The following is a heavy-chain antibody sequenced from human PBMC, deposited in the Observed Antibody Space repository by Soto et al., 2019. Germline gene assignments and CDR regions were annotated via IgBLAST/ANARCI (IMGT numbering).Heavy chain of an antibody. CDR1: GFTFSTYA. V-gene: IGHV3-64*01. Sequence: EVQLAESGGGLVQPGGSLRLSCAASGFTFSTYAMYWVRQAPGKGLEYVSGISSNGGGTYYANSVKGRFTISRDNSKNTLYLQMGSLRTEDMAVYYCAREDYYSCYMDVWGKGTTVTVSS. CDR3: AREDYYSCYMDV. J-gene: IGHJ6*03. CDR2: ISSNGGGT.